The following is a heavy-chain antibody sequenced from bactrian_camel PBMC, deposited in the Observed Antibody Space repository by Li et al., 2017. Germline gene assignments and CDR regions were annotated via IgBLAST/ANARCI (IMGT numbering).Heavy chain of an antibody. Sequence: VQLVESGGGSVQPGGSLRLSCTTSQGPSDDSDMGWYRQAPGNECELVSIIFNDGRTYYADSVKGRSTISTDDANNTLDLQIDSLQPEDTAMYYCAVLSQFNHCRGVLVGIWQQYASWGQGTQVTVS. CDR2: IIFNDGRT. J-gene: IGHJ4*01. V-gene: IGHV3S60*01. D-gene: IGHD5*01. CDR1: QGPSDDSD. CDR3: AVLSQFNHCRGVLVGIWQQYAS.